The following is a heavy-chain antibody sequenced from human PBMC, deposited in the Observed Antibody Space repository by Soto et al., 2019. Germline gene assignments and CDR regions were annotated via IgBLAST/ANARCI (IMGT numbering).Heavy chain of an antibody. Sequence: GASVKVSCKASGYTFTSYGISWVRQAPGQGLEWMGWISAYNGNTNYAQKLQGRVTMTTDTSTSTAYMELRSLRSDDTAVYYCAREGDCSSTSCRGYYYYYGMDVWGQGTTVTVSS. CDR2: ISAYNGNT. V-gene: IGHV1-18*01. CDR3: AREGDCSSTSCRGYYYYYGMDV. CDR1: GYTFTSYG. D-gene: IGHD2-2*01. J-gene: IGHJ6*02.